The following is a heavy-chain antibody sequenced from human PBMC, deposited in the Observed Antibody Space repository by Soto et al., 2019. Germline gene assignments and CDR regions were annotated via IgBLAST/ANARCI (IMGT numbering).Heavy chain of an antibody. D-gene: IGHD3-22*01. J-gene: IGHJ3*02. CDR1: GFTFSSYA. CDR2: ISGSGGST. CDR3: AKQYYYDSSGYWADAFDI. V-gene: IGHV3-23*01. Sequence: EVQLLESGGGLVQPGGSLRLSCAASGFTFSSYAMSWVRQAPGKGLEWVSAISGSGGSTYYADSVKGRFTISRDNSKNTLYRQMNSLRAEDTAVYYCAKQYYYDSSGYWADAFDIWGQGTMVTVSS.